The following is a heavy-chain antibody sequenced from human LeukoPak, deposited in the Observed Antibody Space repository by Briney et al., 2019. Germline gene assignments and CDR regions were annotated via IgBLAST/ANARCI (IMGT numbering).Heavy chain of an antibody. V-gene: IGHV3-21*01. D-gene: IGHD2-2*01. Sequence: GGSLRLSCAASGFTFSSYSMNWVRQAPGKGLGWVSSISSSSSYIYYADSVKGRFTISRDNAKNSLYLQMNSLRAEDTAVYYCARDRLRVPAARPDYWGQGTLVTVSS. J-gene: IGHJ4*02. CDR1: GFTFSSYS. CDR3: ARDRLRVPAARPDY. CDR2: ISSSSSYI.